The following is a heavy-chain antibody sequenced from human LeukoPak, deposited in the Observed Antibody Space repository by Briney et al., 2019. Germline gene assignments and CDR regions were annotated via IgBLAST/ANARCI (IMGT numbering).Heavy chain of an antibody. CDR3: AREDYDILTDQRGAFDI. CDR2: IKQDGSEK. D-gene: IGHD3-9*01. CDR1: GFTFSSYW. J-gene: IGHJ3*02. V-gene: IGHV3-7*01. Sequence: PGGSLRLSCAASGFTFSSYWMSWVRQAPGKGLEWVANIKQDGSEKYYVDSVKGRFTISRDNAKNSLYLQMNSLRAEDTAVYYCAREDYDILTDQRGAFDIWGQGTMVTVSS.